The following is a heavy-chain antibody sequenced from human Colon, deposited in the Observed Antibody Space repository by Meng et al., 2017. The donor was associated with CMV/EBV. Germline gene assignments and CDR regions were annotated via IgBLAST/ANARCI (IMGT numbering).Heavy chain of an antibody. Sequence: GGSLRLSCTASGFPFSNYEFNWVRQAPGKGPEWLAYISPSSNSVYYADSVRGRFTVSRDNAKNSLYLQMNSLRADDTAIYYCARAAVGGNEGIDYWGQGTLVTVSS. V-gene: IGHV3-48*03. CDR3: ARAAVGGNEGIDY. D-gene: IGHD4-23*01. CDR2: ISPSSNSV. J-gene: IGHJ4*02. CDR1: GFPFSNYE.